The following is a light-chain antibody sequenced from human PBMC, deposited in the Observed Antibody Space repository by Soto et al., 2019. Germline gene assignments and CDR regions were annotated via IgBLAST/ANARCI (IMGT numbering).Light chain of an antibody. CDR1: SSDGGGYNY. Sequence: QSVLTQPASASGSPGQSITISCTGTSSDGGGYNYVSWYQQHPGKAPKLMIYEVITRPSGVSNRSSGSKSGNTASLTISGLQAEDEADYYCSSYTSSSTYVFGTGTKVTVL. V-gene: IGLV2-14*01. J-gene: IGLJ1*01. CDR3: SSYTSSSTYV. CDR2: EVI.